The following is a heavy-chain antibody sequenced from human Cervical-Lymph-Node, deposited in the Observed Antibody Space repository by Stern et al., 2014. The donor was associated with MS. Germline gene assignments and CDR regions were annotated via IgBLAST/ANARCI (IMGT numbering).Heavy chain of an antibody. J-gene: IGHJ4*01. CDR3: AKDHQWELPRTFDY. D-gene: IGHD1-26*01. CDR2: ISLSGGST. CDR1: GFTFSNYA. V-gene: IGHV3-23*01. Sequence: EVQLLESGGGLVQPGGSLRLSCAASGFTFSNYAMNWVRQAPGKGLEWVSTISLSGGSTYYADSVKGRFAISRDNSNNTLYLQMNSLRAEDTALYYCAKDHQWELPRTFDYWGHGTLVTVSS.